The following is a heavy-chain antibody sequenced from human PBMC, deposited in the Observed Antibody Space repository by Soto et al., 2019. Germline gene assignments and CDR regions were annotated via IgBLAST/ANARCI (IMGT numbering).Heavy chain of an antibody. CDR3: VGGMSVVVAATHYYYYYMDV. V-gene: IGHV1-69*02. D-gene: IGHD2-15*01. CDR1: GGTFSSYT. CDR2: IIPILGIA. Sequence: ASVKVSCKASGGTFSSYTISWVRQAPGQGLEWMGRIIPILGIANYAQKFQGRVTITADKSTSTAYMELSSLRSEDTAVYYCVGGMSVVVAATHYYYYYMDVWGKGTTVTVSS. J-gene: IGHJ6*03.